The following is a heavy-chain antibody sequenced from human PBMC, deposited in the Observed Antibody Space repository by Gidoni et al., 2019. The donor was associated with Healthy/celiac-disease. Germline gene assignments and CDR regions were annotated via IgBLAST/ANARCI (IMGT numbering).Heavy chain of an antibody. CDR1: GFTFSSYS. CDR3: ARNYGDFNWFDP. D-gene: IGHD4-17*01. J-gene: IGHJ5*02. CDR2: ISSSSYI. Sequence: EVQLVESGGGLVKPGGSLRLSCAASGFTFSSYSMNWVRQAPGKGLEWVSSISSSSYIYYADSVKGRFTISRDNAKNSLYLQMNSLRAEDTAVYYCARNYGDFNWFDPWGQGTLVTVSS. V-gene: IGHV3-21*01.